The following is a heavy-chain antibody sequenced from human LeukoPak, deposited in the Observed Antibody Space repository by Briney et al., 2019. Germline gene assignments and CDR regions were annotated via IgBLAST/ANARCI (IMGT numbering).Heavy chain of an antibody. CDR1: GYTFIDYF. D-gene: IGHD1-7*01. CDR3: ARAVSGTLGGAFDI. CDR2: INPNSGIT. J-gene: IGHJ3*02. V-gene: IGHV1-2*02. Sequence: ASVKVSCKASGYTFIDYFIHWVRQTPGRGLEWMGWINPNSGITRYAEKFQDRVTMTRDTAAYMELASLGSDDTAVYYCARAVSGTLGGAFDIWGQGTAVTVSS.